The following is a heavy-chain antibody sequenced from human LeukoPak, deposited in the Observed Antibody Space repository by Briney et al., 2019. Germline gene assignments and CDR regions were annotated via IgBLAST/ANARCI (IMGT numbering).Heavy chain of an antibody. CDR2: IHYSGSS. CDR1: GGSISSYY. J-gene: IGHJ4*02. CDR3: ARGRRTAVVTDFDY. D-gene: IGHD2-21*02. V-gene: IGHV4-59*01. Sequence: SETLSLTCTVSGGSISSYYWTWIRQPPAKGLEWIGYIHYSGSSRSHPSLNSRVTISVETSKSQFFLKPTSVTAADTAVYYCARGRRTAVVTDFDYWGQGTLVTVSS.